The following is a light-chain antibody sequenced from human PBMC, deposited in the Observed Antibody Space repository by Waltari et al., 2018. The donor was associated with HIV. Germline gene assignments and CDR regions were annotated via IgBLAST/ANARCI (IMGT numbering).Light chain of an antibody. V-gene: IGKV2-30*01. CDR2: KVS. J-gene: IGKJ2*01. Sequence: DVVMTQFPDSLTVTHGQTATITSRSSRHIGNSDGYTYLNWFHQRPGQSPRRLIYKVSNRDSGVPDRFSGSGSGSDFTLKISRVEAEDLGTFYCMQGTHWPYTFGQGTRLEIK. CDR1: RHIGNSDGYTY. CDR3: MQGTHWPYT.